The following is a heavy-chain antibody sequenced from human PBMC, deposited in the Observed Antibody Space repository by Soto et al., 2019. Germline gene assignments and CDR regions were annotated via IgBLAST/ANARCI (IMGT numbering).Heavy chain of an antibody. D-gene: IGHD3-3*01. CDR2: IYYSGST. CDR1: GASISSSSYY. Sequence: ETLSLTCPVSGASISSSSYYWGWIRQPPGKGLEWIGSIYYSGSTYYNPSLKSRVTISVDTSKNQFSLKLSSVTAEDTAVYYCARHHEYEYLDYWGQGTLVTVSS. CDR3: ARHHEYEYLDY. V-gene: IGHV4-39*01. J-gene: IGHJ4*02.